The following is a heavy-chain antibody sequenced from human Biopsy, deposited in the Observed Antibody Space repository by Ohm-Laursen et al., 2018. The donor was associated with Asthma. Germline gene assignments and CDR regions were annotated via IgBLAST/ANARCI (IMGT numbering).Heavy chain of an antibody. V-gene: IGHV3-30-3*01. CDR3: AKSMFWSRDHVIDYSLNALDV. D-gene: IGHD3-3*01. CDR2: ISYDGTNK. CDR1: GGSISSGA. Sequence: LSLTCTVSGGSISSGAYYWSWVRQAPGKGLEWIGLISYDGTNKFYADTEMGRFTISRDNSKNTLFLEANSPRGEDTGVYYCAKSMFWSRDHVIDYSLNALDVWGQGTTVTVSS. J-gene: IGHJ6*02.